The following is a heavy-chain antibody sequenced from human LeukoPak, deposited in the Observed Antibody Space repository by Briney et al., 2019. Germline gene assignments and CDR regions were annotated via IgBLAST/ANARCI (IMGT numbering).Heavy chain of an antibody. Sequence: GASVKVSCKASGYTFTSYGISWVRQAPGQGLEWMGWISAYNGNTNYAQKPQGRVTMTTDTSTSTAYMELRSLRSDDTAVYYCAREFSDGDQGWFDPWGQGTLVTVSS. CDR3: AREFSDGDQGWFDP. CDR2: ISAYNGNT. V-gene: IGHV1-18*01. D-gene: IGHD4-17*01. CDR1: GYTFTSYG. J-gene: IGHJ5*02.